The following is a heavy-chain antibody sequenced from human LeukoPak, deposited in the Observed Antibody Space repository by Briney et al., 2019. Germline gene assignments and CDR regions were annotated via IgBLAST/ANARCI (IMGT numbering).Heavy chain of an antibody. D-gene: IGHD4-17*01. CDR1: GFTFSSYA. CDR2: ISYDGGNK. V-gene: IGHV3-30-3*01. J-gene: IGHJ4*02. CDR3: ARTVTYFDY. Sequence: GESLRLSCAASGFTFSSYAMHWVRQAPGKGLEWVAVISYDGGNKYYADSVTGRFTISRDNSKNTLYLQMNSLRAEDTAVYYCARTVTYFDYWGQGTLVTVSS.